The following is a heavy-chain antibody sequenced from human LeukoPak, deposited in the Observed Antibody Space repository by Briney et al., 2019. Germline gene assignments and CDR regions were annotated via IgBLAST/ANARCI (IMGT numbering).Heavy chain of an antibody. Sequence: ASVKVSCKASGYTFTSYGISWVRQAPGQGLEWMGWISAYNGNTNYAQKLQGRVTMTTDTSTSTAYMELRSLRSDDTAVYYCARGLGSSAAGPNDAFDIWGQGTMVTVSS. J-gene: IGHJ3*02. CDR3: ARGLGSSAAGPNDAFDI. CDR2: ISAYNGNT. D-gene: IGHD6-13*01. V-gene: IGHV1-18*01. CDR1: GYTFTSYG.